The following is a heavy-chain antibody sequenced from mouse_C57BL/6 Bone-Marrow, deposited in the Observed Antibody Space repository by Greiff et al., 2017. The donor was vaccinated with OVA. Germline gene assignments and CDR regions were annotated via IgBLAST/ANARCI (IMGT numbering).Heavy chain of an antibody. Sequence: EVQLQQSGPGLVKPSQSLSLTCSVTGYSITSGYYWNWIRQFPGNKLEWMGYISYDGSNNYNPSLKNRISITRDTSKNQFFLKLNSVTTEDTATYYCAREGDPGPYSNYWYFDVWGTGTTVTVSS. CDR3: AREGDPGPYSNYWYFDV. D-gene: IGHD2-5*01. CDR2: ISYDGSN. J-gene: IGHJ1*03. V-gene: IGHV3-6*01. CDR1: GYSITSGYY.